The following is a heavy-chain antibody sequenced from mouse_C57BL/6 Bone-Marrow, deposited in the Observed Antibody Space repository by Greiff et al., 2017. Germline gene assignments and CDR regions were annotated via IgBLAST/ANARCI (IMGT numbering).Heavy chain of an antibody. CDR3: ASGDYSNPYAMDY. D-gene: IGHD2-5*01. V-gene: IGHV1-69*01. CDR2: IDPSDSYT. J-gene: IGHJ4*01. CDR1: GYTFTSYW. Sequence: QVQLQQPGAELVMPGASVKLSCKASGYTFTSYWMHWVKQRPGQGLEWIGEIDPSDSYTNYNQKFKGKSTLTVDKSSSTAYMQLSSLTSEDSAVYYCASGDYSNPYAMDYWGQGTSVTVSS.